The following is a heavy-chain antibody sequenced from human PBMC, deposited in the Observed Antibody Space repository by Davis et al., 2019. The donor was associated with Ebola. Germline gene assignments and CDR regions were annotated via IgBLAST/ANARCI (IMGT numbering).Heavy chain of an antibody. CDR1: GYTFTSYG. V-gene: IGHV1-18*04. D-gene: IGHD2-21*02. CDR2: ISAYNGNT. J-gene: IGHJ6*02. Sequence: ASVKVSCKASGYTFTSYGISWVRQAPGQGLEWMGWISAYNGNTNYAQKLQGRVTMTTDTSTSTAYMELRSLRSDDTAVYYCARGPGDWDYYYYYGMDVWGQGTTVTVSS. CDR3: ARGPGDWDYYYYYGMDV.